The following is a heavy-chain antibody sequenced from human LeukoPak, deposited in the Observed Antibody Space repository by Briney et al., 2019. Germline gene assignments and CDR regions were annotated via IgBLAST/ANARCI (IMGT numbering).Heavy chain of an antibody. D-gene: IGHD6-13*01. J-gene: IGHJ6*02. CDR1: GGTFTIDG. CDR3: ARDIKNGQLVLRYYYYGMDL. V-gene: IGHV1-69*13. Sequence: SVTVSFTGSGGTFTIDGISWGRQAPGQGGEWMGGIIPIFGTANYSQKFHGSLTITADESTSTAYMELSSLISEDTAVYYCARDIKNGQLVLRYYYYGMDLSGQGTTVTVSS. CDR2: IIPIFGTA.